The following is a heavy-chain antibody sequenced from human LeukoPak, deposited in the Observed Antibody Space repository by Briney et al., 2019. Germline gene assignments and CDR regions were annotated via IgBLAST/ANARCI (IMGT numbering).Heavy chain of an antibody. D-gene: IGHD5-18*01. V-gene: IGHV3-7*01. CDR1: GFTFSTHW. CDR3: ARADWDTAMIDY. CDR2: IKEDGSEK. Sequence: GGSLRLSCAASGFTFSTHWMSWFRQAPGKGLEWLGNIKEDGSEKYYLDSVRGRFTISRDNAKNSLYLQMNSLRAEDTAVYYCARADWDTAMIDYWGQGTLVTVSS. J-gene: IGHJ4*02.